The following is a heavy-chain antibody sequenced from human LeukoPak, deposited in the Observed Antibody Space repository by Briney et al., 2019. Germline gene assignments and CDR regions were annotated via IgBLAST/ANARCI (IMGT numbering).Heavy chain of an antibody. Sequence: SETLSLTCTVSGGSISSYYWSWIRQPPGKGLEWIGYIYYSGSTNYNPSLKSRVTISVDTSKNQFSLKLSSVTAADTAVYYCARVGSSGSIDYWGQGTLVTVSS. CDR1: GGSISSYY. CDR2: IYYSGST. CDR3: ARVGSSGSIDY. V-gene: IGHV4-59*01. D-gene: IGHD3-22*01. J-gene: IGHJ4*02.